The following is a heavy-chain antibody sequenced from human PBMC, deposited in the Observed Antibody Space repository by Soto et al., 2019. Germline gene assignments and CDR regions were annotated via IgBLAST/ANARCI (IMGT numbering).Heavy chain of an antibody. CDR3: ARGPGITIFGVVITHYYMDV. Sequence: QVQLVQSGAEVKKPGASVKVSCKAPGYTFTSYGISWVRQAPGQGLEWMGWISAYNGNTNYAQKLQGRVTMTTDTSTSTAYMELRSLRSDDTAVYYCARGPGITIFGVVITHYYMDVWGKGTTVTVSS. V-gene: IGHV1-18*01. CDR2: ISAYNGNT. CDR1: GYTFTSYG. D-gene: IGHD3-3*01. J-gene: IGHJ6*03.